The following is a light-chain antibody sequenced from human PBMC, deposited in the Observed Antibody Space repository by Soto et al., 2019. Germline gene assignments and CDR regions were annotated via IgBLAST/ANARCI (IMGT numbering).Light chain of an antibody. CDR1: QSVSSN. CDR2: DAS. CDR3: QQYNNWPPFT. J-gene: IGKJ3*01. Sequence: EIVMTQSPATLSVSPGESATLSCRASQSVSSNLAWHQQKPGQAPRILMYDASTRATGIPARFSGSGSGTEFTLTISSLKSEDSAVYYCQQYNNWPPFTFGPGTKVDI. V-gene: IGKV3D-15*01.